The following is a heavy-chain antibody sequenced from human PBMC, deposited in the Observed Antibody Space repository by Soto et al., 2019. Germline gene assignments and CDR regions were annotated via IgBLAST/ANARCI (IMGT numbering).Heavy chain of an antibody. CDR2: IYHVGST. Sequence: SETLSLTCAVSGASISSAFWWTWVRQAPGKGLEWIGEIYHVGSTKYNPSLKSRVTISVDKSNNQFSLELRSVTAADTAVYYCARGSTVAAILFDYWGQGTLVTVSS. D-gene: IGHD2-15*01. CDR3: ARGSTVAAILFDY. CDR1: GASISSAFW. J-gene: IGHJ4*02. V-gene: IGHV4-4*02.